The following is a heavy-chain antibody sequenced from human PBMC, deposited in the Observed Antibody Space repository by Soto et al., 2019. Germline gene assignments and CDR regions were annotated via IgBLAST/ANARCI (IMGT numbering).Heavy chain of an antibody. D-gene: IGHD5-12*01. J-gene: IGHJ5*02. CDR3: ARVNAVDGQFDP. V-gene: IGHV1-8*01. Sequence: ASVKVSCKASGYTFTSYDINWVRQATGQGLEWMGWMNPNSGNTGYAQKFQGRVTMTRNTSISTAYMELSSLRSEDTAVYYCARVNAVDGQFDPWGQGTRVTVAS. CDR2: MNPNSGNT. CDR1: GYTFTSYD.